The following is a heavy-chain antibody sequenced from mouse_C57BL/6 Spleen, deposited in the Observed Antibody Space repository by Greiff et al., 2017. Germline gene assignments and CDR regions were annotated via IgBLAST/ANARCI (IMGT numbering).Heavy chain of an antibody. CDR3: ARGGVGRMDY. J-gene: IGHJ4*01. CDR1: GYTFTSYW. V-gene: IGHV1-61*01. D-gene: IGHD4-1*01. CDR2: IYPSDSET. Sequence: QVQLQQPGAELVRPGSSVKLSCKASGYTFTSYWMDWVKQRPGQGLEWIGNIYPSDSETHYNQKFKDKATLTVDKSSSTAYMQLSRLTSEDAAVYYCARGGVGRMDYWGQGTSVTVSS.